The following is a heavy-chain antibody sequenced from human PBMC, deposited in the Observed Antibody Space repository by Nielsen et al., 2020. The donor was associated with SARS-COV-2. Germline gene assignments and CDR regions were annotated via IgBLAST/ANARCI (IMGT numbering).Heavy chain of an antibody. V-gene: IGHV3-30*04. CDR2: ISYDGSNK. CDR3: ARGPWRNTMVRGELDP. CDR1: GFTFSSYA. J-gene: IGHJ5*02. Sequence: GGSLRLSCAASGFTFSSYAMHWVRQAPGKGLEWVAVISYDGSNKYYADSVKGRFTISRDNSKNTLYLQMNSLRAEDTAVYYCARGPWRNTMVRGELDPWGQGTLVTVSS. D-gene: IGHD3-10*01.